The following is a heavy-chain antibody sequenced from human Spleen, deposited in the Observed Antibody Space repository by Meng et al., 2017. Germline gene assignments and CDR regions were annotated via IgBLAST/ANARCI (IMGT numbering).Heavy chain of an antibody. D-gene: IGHD2-21*02. Sequence: ETLSLTFAVSGFTFSNYWMSWVRQAPGKGLEWVANIKQDGSEKYYVDSVKGRFTISRDNAKNSLYLQMNSLRAEDTAVYYCARERMVVTAIGAYYFDYWGQGTLVTVSS. CDR2: IKQDGSEK. V-gene: IGHV3-7*01. CDR3: ARERMVVTAIGAYYFDY. CDR1: GFTFSNYW. J-gene: IGHJ4*02.